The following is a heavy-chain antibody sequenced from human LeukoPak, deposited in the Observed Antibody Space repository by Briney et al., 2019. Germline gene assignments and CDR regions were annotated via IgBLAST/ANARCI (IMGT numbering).Heavy chain of an antibody. J-gene: IGHJ4*02. Sequence: PGGSLRLSCAASGFTFSSYWMHWVRQAPGKGLVWVSRINSDGSSTSYADSVKGRITISRDNAKNTLYLQMNSLRAEDTAVFYCARDPKNNYFDYWGQGTLVTVSS. CDR3: ARDPKNNYFDY. CDR2: INSDGSST. V-gene: IGHV3-74*01. CDR1: GFTFSSYW.